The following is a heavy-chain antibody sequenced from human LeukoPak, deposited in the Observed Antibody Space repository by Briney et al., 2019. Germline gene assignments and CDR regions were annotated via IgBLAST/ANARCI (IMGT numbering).Heavy chain of an antibody. D-gene: IGHD3-22*01. CDR2: ISGSGGST. V-gene: IGHV3-23*01. CDR3: AKDGLGYYDGMRDAFDI. CDR1: GFTFSSYA. Sequence: GGSLRLSCAASGFTFSSYAMSWVRQAPGKGLEWVSAISGSGGSTYYADSVKGRFTISRDNSKNTLYLQMNSLRAEDTAVYYCAKDGLGYYDGMRDAFDIWGQGTTVTVSS. J-gene: IGHJ3*02.